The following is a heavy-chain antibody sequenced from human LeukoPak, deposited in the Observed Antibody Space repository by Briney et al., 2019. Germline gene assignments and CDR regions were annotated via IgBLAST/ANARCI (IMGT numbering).Heavy chain of an antibody. J-gene: IGHJ3*02. CDR3: ARAMWDVFDI. V-gene: IGHV3-11*01. Sequence: PGGSLRLSCAASGFTFRDYYMGWIRQAPGKGLEWVSYISSSGTGIYYADSVKGRFTISRDNAKNSLYLQVNSLRAEDTAVYYCARAMWDVFDIWGQGTMVTVSS. CDR2: ISSSGTGI. CDR1: GFTFRDYY. D-gene: IGHD3-10*02.